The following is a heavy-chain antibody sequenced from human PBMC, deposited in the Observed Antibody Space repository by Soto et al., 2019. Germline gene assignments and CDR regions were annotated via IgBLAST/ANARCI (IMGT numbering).Heavy chain of an antibody. CDR2: IYPGDSDT. CDR1: GYSFTSYW. D-gene: IGHD3-22*01. J-gene: IGHJ3*02. Sequence: GESLKISCKSSGYSFTSYWIGWVRQMPGKGLEWMGIIYPGDSDTRYSPSFQGQVTISADKSISTAYLQWSSLKASDTAMYYCARQRYDSSGYGDFDSWGQGTMVTVSS. V-gene: IGHV5-51*01. CDR3: ARQRYDSSGYGDFDS.